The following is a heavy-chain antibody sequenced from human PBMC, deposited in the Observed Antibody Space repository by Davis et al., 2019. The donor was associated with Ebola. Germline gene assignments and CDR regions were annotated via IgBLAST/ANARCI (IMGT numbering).Heavy chain of an antibody. D-gene: IGHD4-11*01. J-gene: IGHJ6*02. Sequence: GESLKISCKGSGYSFTSYWIGWVRQMPGKGLEWMGIIYPGDYDTRYSPSFQGQVTISADKSISTAYLQWSSLKASDTAMYYCARHQLGYDYSNYYYYYGMDVWGQGTTVTVSS. V-gene: IGHV5-51*01. CDR3: ARHQLGYDYSNYYYYYGMDV. CDR2: IYPGDYDT. CDR1: GYSFTSYW.